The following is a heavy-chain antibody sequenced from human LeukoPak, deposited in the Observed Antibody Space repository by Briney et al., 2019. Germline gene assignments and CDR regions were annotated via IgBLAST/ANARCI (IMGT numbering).Heavy chain of an antibody. Sequence: PGGSLRLSCAASGFTFSSYGMHWVRQAPGKGLEWVAVIWYDGSNKYYADSVKGRFTISRDNSKNTLYLQMNSLRAEDTAVYYCARGATYKGSTFDYWGQGTLVTVSS. J-gene: IGHJ4*02. V-gene: IGHV3-33*01. CDR3: ARGATYKGSTFDY. CDR1: GFTFSSYG. D-gene: IGHD1-14*01. CDR2: IWYDGSNK.